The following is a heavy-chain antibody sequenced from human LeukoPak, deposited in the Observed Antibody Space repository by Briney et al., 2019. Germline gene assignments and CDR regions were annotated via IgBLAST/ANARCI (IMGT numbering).Heavy chain of an antibody. CDR1: GGTFSSYA. V-gene: IGHV1-69*13. Sequence: SVKVSCKASGGTFSSYAISWVRQAPGQGLEWMGGIIPIFGTANYAQKFQGRVTITADESTSAAYMELSSLRSEDTAMYYCARDLFARGVAADYWGQGTLVTVSS. J-gene: IGHJ4*02. CDR2: IIPIFGTA. CDR3: ARDLFARGVAADY. D-gene: IGHD6-19*01.